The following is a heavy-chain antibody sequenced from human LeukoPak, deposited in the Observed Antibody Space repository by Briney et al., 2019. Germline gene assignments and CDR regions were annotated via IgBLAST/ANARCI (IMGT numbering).Heavy chain of an antibody. CDR1: GFTFSTYW. J-gene: IGHJ5*02. CDR3: ARDLTQWLALNWFDP. V-gene: IGHV3-7*01. CDR2: IKQDGSEK. Sequence: PGGSLRLSCAASGFTFSTYWMSWVRQAPGKGLEWVANIKQDGSEKYYVDSVKGRFTISRDNAKNSLYLQMNSLRAEDTAVYYCARDLTQWLALNWFDPWGQGTLVTVSS. D-gene: IGHD6-19*01.